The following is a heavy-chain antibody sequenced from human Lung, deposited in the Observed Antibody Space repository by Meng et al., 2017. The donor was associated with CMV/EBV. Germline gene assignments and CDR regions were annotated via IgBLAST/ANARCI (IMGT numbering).Heavy chain of an antibody. CDR1: GFXFNTYA. CDR2: ISYDGSNK. D-gene: IGHD3-22*01. CDR3: VRDQGGESMIAVLIERFGMDV. J-gene: IGHJ6*02. Sequence: GGSXRLXCAASGFXFNTYAMHWVRQAPGKGLEWVAVISYDGSNKYTADSVQGRLTISRDNSKNNLYLQMNSLTVEDTAVYYCVRDQGGESMIAVLIERFGMDVWXQGTXVTVSS. V-gene: IGHV3-30*04.